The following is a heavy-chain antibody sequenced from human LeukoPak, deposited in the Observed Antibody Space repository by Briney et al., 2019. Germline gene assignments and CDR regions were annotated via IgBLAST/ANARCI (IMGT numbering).Heavy chain of an antibody. D-gene: IGHD3-10*01. Sequence: PSETLSLTCAVSGGSLTRTNWWSWVRQPPGKGLEWIGEIYESGSTHYNPSLESRVNISVDKSKNQFSLNLSSVTAADTAVYYCARQFRGVYYYYMDVWGKGTTVTVSS. J-gene: IGHJ6*03. V-gene: IGHV4-4*02. CDR1: GGSLTRTNW. CDR3: ARQFRGVYYYYMDV. CDR2: IYESGST.